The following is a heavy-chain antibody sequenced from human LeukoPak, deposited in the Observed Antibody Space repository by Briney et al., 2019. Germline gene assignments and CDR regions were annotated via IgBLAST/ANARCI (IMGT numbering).Heavy chain of an antibody. Sequence: GGSLRLSCAASGFTLSSHDMHWVRQATGKGLEWVSAIGTAVTADRTYYAASVKGRFTISRDNAKNALYLQMISLRPEDTAVYFCAKGTSGIIAGGHDYYMDVWGKGTTVTISS. CDR1: GFTLSSHD. V-gene: IGHV3-13*01. J-gene: IGHJ6*03. CDR3: AKGTSGIIAGGHDYYMDV. CDR2: IGTAVTADRT. D-gene: IGHD6-13*01.